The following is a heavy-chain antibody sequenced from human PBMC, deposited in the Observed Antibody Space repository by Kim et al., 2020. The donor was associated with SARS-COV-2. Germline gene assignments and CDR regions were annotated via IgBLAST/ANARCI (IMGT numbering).Heavy chain of an antibody. CDR1: GGSISSSSYY. J-gene: IGHJ6*02. Sequence: SETLSLTCTVSGGSISSSSYYWGWIRQPPGKGLEWIGSIYYSGSTYYNPSLKSRVTISVDTSKNQFSLKLSSVTAADTAVYYCARHSGSSSWSPEVYYYYYGMDVWGQGTTVTVSS. CDR3: ARHSGSSSWSPEVYYYYYGMDV. CDR2: IYYSGST. D-gene: IGHD6-13*01. V-gene: IGHV4-39*01.